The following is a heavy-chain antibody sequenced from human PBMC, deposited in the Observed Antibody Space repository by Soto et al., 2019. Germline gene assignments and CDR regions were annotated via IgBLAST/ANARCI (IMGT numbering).Heavy chain of an antibody. CDR3: AKEGYDSSWRYYYYYGMDV. CDR1: GFTFSSYG. Sequence: QVQLVESGGGVVQPGRSLRLSCEASGFTFSSYGMHWVRQAPGKGLEWVAVISYDGSNKYYADSVKGRFTISRDNSKNTLYLQMNSLRAEDTALYYCAKEGYDSSWRYYYYYGMDVWGQGTTVTVSS. V-gene: IGHV3-30*18. CDR2: ISYDGSNK. D-gene: IGHD6-13*01. J-gene: IGHJ6*02.